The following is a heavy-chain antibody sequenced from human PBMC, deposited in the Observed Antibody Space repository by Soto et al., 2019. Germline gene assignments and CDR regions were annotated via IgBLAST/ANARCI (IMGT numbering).Heavy chain of an antibody. J-gene: IGHJ4*02. Sequence: GEPVPHSRAAFVFLSSRDAMRSVRPAPGKGLEWVSAIIGSGGSTYYAASVKGRFTTSRDNSKNTLYLQMNSLRAEDTAVYYCGGAYDLWSGYSPFDYWGQGTLVTVS. CDR3: GGAYDLWSGYSPFDY. CDR2: IIGSGGST. CDR1: VFLSSRDA. V-gene: IGHV3-23*01. D-gene: IGHD3-3*01.